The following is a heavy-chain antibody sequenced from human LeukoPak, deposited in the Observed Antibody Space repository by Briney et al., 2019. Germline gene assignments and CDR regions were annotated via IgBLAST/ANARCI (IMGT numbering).Heavy chain of an antibody. J-gene: IGHJ4*02. CDR3: ARDRGYSYGDFDY. V-gene: IGHV3-30-3*01. CDR2: ISYDGSNK. CDR1: GFTFSSYA. Sequence: QPGGSLRLSCAASGFTFSSYAMHWVRQAPGKGLEWVAVISYDGSNKYYADPVKGRFTISRDNSKNTLYLQMNSLRAEDTAVYYCARDRGYSYGDFDYWGQGTLVTVSS. D-gene: IGHD5-18*01.